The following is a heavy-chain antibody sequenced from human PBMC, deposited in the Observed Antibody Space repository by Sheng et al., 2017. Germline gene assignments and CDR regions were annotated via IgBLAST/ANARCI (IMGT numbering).Heavy chain of an antibody. CDR1: GFTFNNYA. CDR3: ANYPGYSSGWFDY. Sequence: EVQLVESGGGLVQPGGSLRLSCAASGFTFNNYAMSWVRQAPGKGLEWVSVISGTGGSTDYADSVKGRFTISRDNSKNTLYLQMNSLRAEDTAVYYCANYPGYSSGWFDYWGQGTLVTV. D-gene: IGHD6-19*01. CDR2: ISGTGGST. J-gene: IGHJ5*01. V-gene: IGHV3-23*04.